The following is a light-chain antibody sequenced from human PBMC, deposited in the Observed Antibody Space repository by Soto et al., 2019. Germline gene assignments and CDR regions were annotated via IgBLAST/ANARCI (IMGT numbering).Light chain of an antibody. Sequence: SYELTQPPSVSVAPGKTARITCGGNNIGSKSVHWYQQKPGQAPVLVIYYDSDRPSGIPERFSGSNSGNTATLTISRVEAGDEADYYCQVWDSSSDSGVFGGGTKVTVL. CDR3: QVWDSSSDSGV. J-gene: IGLJ2*01. V-gene: IGLV3-21*04. CDR2: YDS. CDR1: NIGSKS.